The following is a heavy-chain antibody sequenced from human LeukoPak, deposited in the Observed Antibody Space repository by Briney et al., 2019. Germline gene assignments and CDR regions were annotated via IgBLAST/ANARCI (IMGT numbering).Heavy chain of an antibody. CDR1: GDSVPSNSAG. V-gene: IGHV6-1*01. J-gene: IGHJ2*01. CDR3: ARCYRSSSDWYFDL. CDR2: TYYRSKWYN. D-gene: IGHD6-13*01. Sequence: SQTLSLTCAISGDSVPSNSAGWNWIRHSPSRGLEWLGRTYYRSKWYNDYAVSVKSRITINPDTSKNQISLQLNSVTPEDTAVYYCARCYRSSSDWYFDLWGRGTLVTVSS.